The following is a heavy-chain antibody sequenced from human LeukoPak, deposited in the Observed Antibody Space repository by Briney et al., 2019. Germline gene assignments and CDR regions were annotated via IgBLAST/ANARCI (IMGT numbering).Heavy chain of an antibody. Sequence: SETLSLTCTVSGGSISRSSYYWGWIRQPPGKGLEWIGSIYYSGSTYYNPSLKSRVTISVDTSKNQFSLKLSSVTAADTAVYYCARPSIDGHYFDYWGQGTLVTVSS. D-gene: IGHD6-6*01. CDR1: GGSISRSSYY. CDR2: IYYSGST. J-gene: IGHJ4*02. V-gene: IGHV4-39*01. CDR3: ARPSIDGHYFDY.